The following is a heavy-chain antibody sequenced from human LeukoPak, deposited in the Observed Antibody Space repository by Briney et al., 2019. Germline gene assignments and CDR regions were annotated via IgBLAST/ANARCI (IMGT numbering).Heavy chain of an antibody. CDR3: ARDVLGRSGEQLDY. CDR2: IKEDGSLK. CDR1: GSTFSTYW. J-gene: IGHJ4*02. Sequence: GGSLRLSCATSGSTFSTYWMTWVRQAPGKGLEWVANIKEDGSLKYYVDSVKGRFTISRDNAKNSLYLQMSSLRVEDTAVYYCARDVLGRSGEQLDYWGQGTLVTVSS. V-gene: IGHV3-7*03. D-gene: IGHD3-3*01.